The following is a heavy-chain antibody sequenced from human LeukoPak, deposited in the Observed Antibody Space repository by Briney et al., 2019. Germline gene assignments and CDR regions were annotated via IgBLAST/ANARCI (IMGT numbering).Heavy chain of an antibody. J-gene: IGHJ5*02. D-gene: IGHD3-9*01. CDR3: ARAGVEHYDILTGYYQDHWFDP. CDR2: INPNSGGT. V-gene: IGHV1-2*02. Sequence: ASVKVSCKASGYTFTGYYMHWVRQAPGQGLEWMGWINPNSGGTNYAQKFQGRVTMTRDTSISTAYMELSRLRSDDTAVYYCARAGVEHYDILTGYYQDHWFDPWGQGTLVTVSS. CDR1: GYTFTGYY.